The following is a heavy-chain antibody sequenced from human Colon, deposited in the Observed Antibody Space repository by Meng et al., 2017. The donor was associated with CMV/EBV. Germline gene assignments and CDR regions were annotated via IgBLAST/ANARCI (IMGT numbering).Heavy chain of an antibody. CDR2: IGTVGDT. CDR3: ATGGGTQAAALGVFDF. D-gene: IGHD6-25*01. J-gene: IGHJ4*02. CDR1: GFTFSTYD. V-gene: IGHV3-13*01. Sequence: GGSLRLSCTASGFTFSTYDFHWVRQPTGKGLEWVSSIGTVGDTYSIGSVKGRFIISREDAKNSVYLQMNGLKDEDTALYFCATGGGTQAAALGVFDFWGRGTLVTVSS.